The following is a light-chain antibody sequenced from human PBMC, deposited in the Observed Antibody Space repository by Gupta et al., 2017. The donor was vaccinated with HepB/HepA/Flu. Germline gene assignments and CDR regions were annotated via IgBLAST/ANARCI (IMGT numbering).Light chain of an antibody. CDR2: WAS. Sequence: DIVMTQSPDSLAVSLGARATINCKSSQSVLYSSNNKNYLAWYQQKPGQPPKLLIYWASTRESGVPDRFSGSGSGTDFTLTISSLQAEDVAVYYCQQYYSTPLTCGGGTKVEIK. CDR3: QQYYSTPLT. J-gene: IGKJ4*01. V-gene: IGKV4-1*01. CDR1: QSVLYSSNNKNY.